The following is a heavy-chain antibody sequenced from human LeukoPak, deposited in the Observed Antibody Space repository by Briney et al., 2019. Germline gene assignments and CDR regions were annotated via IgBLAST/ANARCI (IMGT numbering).Heavy chain of an antibody. CDR2: IKSDGSIT. CDR1: GFTFSTFW. Sequence: GGSLRLSCAASGFTFSTFWMHWVRQAPGKGLVWVSGIKSDGSITTYADSVKGRFTISRDNAEDTLYLQMNSLRAEDTAVYYCARGRYYGMDVWGQGTTVTVSS. CDR3: ARGRYYGMDV. J-gene: IGHJ6*02. V-gene: IGHV3-74*03.